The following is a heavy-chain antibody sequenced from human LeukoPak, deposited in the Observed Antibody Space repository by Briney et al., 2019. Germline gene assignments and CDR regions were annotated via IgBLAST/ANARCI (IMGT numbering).Heavy chain of an antibody. D-gene: IGHD5-18*01. Sequence: ASVKVSCKASGYTFTSYDINWVRQATGQGLEWMGWMNPNSGNTGYAQKFQGRVTMTRNTSISTAYMELSSLRSEDTAVYYCARIMGYSYGLYYYYGMDVWGQGTTVTVSS. CDR2: MNPNSGNT. CDR1: GYTFTSYD. CDR3: ARIMGYSYGLYYYYGMDV. V-gene: IGHV1-8*01. J-gene: IGHJ6*02.